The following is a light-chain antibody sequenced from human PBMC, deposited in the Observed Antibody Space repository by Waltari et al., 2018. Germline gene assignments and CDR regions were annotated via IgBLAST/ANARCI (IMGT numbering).Light chain of an antibody. CDR1: QGIGSY. CDR3: QQGDNYPFT. V-gene: IGKV1-17*01. J-gene: IGKJ3*01. Sequence: DIQISQSPSSLSASVGARVTITCRASQGIGSYLHWYQQKAAKAPKLLIYSTNTLASGVPSRFSGSGSGGELTLTISSLQPKDFATYYCQQGDNYPFTFGPGTKLDIK. CDR2: STN.